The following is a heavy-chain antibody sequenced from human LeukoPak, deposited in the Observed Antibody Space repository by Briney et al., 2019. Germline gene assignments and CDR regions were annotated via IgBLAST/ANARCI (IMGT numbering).Heavy chain of an antibody. J-gene: IGHJ4*02. CDR1: GGSISSYY. V-gene: IGHV4-59*08. D-gene: IGHD5-18*01. CDR2: IYYSGST. CDR3: ARQQWDTHPCFDY. Sequence: PSETLSLTCTVSGGSISSYYWSWSRQPPGKGLEWIGYIYYSGSTNYNPSLKSRVTISVDTSKNQFSLKLSSVTAADTAVYYCARQQWDTHPCFDYWGQGTLVTVSS.